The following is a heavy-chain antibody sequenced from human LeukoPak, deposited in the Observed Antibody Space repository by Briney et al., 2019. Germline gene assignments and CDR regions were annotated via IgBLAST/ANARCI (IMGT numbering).Heavy chain of an antibody. D-gene: IGHD2-2*01. CDR1: GYTFTGYY. CDR3: ARGELVVVPAAVYYYYMDV. CDR2: INPNSGGT. J-gene: IGHJ6*03. Sequence: ASVKVSCKASGYTFTGYYMHWVRQAPGQGLEWMGWINPNSGGTNYARKFQGRVTMTRDTSISTAYMELSRLRSDDTAVYYCARGELVVVPAAVYYYYMDVWGKGTMVTVSS. V-gene: IGHV1-2*02.